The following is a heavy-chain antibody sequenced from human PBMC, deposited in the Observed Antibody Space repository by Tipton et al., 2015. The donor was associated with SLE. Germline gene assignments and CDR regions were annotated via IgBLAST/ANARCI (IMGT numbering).Heavy chain of an antibody. Sequence: SLRLSCAASGFTFSSYSMNWVRQAPGKGLEWVSYISSSSSTIYYADSVKGRFTISRDNAKNSLYLQMNSLRAEDTAVYYCATWDDDVVVAATDFDYWGQGTLVTVSS. CDR3: ATWDDDVVVAATDFDY. CDR2: ISSSSSTI. V-gene: IGHV3-48*01. D-gene: IGHD2-15*01. J-gene: IGHJ4*02. CDR1: GFTFSSYS.